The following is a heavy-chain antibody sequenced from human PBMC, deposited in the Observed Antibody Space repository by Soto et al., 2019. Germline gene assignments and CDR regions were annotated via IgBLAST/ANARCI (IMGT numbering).Heavy chain of an antibody. J-gene: IGHJ5*01. V-gene: IGHV4-30-4*01. CDR2: IYKSATT. D-gene: IGHD7-27*01. Sequence: SETLSLTCSVSGDSISNLDYFWAWIRQPPGQALEYIGYIYKSATTYYNPSFESRVAISVDTSKSQYSLNVTSVTAADTAVYFCARGRYCLTGRCFPNWFDSWGQGALVTVSS. CDR1: GDSISNLDYF. CDR3: ARGRYCLTGRCFPNWFDS.